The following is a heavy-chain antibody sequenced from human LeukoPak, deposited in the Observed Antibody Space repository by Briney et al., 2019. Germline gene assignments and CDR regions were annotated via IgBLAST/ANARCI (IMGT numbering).Heavy chain of an antibody. D-gene: IGHD3-10*01. CDR3: TREGRYYYGSGSYYNVGWFDP. V-gene: IGHV4-59*01. Sequence: SETLSLTCAVYGGSFSGYYWSWIRQPPGKGLEWIGYIYYSGSTNYNPSLKSRVTISVDTSKNQFPLKLSSVTAADTAVYYCTREGRYYYGSGSYYNVGWFDPWGQGTLVTVSS. J-gene: IGHJ5*02. CDR1: GGSFSGYY. CDR2: IYYSGST.